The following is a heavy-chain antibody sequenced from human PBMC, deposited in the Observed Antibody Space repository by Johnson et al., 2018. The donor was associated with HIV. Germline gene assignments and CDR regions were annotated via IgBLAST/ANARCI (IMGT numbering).Heavy chain of an antibody. D-gene: IGHD1-1*01. CDR1: GFTFTDYA. V-gene: IGHV3-43D*03. Sequence: VQLVESGGGLVQSGESLILSCAASGFTFTDYAMNWVRQAPGKGLEWVSLISWDGGSTYYADSVTGRVTISRDNRKNSLYLQMNSLRAEDTALYYCAKDSMNWNDETTDAFDIWGQGTMVTVSS. J-gene: IGHJ3*02. CDR2: ISWDGGST. CDR3: AKDSMNWNDETTDAFDI.